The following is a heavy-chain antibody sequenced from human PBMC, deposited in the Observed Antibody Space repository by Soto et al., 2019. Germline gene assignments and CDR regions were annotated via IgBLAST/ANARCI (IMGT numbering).Heavy chain of an antibody. CDR3: AREPVNNYYDSSGYYLDY. D-gene: IGHD3-22*01. CDR1: GFTFSSYW. V-gene: IGHV3-7*01. CDR2: IKQDGSEK. Sequence: PGGSLRLSCAASGFTFSSYWMSWVRQAPGKGLEWVANIKQDGSEKYYVDSVKGRFTISRDNAKNSLYLQMNSLRAEDTAVYYCAREPVNNYYDSSGYYLDYWGQGTLVTVSS. J-gene: IGHJ4*02.